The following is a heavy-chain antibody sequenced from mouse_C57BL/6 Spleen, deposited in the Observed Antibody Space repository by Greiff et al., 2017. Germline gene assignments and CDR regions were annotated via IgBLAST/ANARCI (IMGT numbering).Heavy chain of an antibody. J-gene: IGHJ2*01. CDR2: INPNTGGT. V-gene: IGHV1-18*01. CDR1: GYTFTDYN. Sequence: EVQLQQSGPELVKPGASVKIPCKASGYTFTDYNMDWVKQSHGKSLEWIGDINPNTGGTIYNQKFKGKATLTVDKSSSTAYMELRSLTSEDTAVYYCARRAVYSNYDYWGKGTTLTVSS. D-gene: IGHD2-5*01. CDR3: ARRAVYSNYDY.